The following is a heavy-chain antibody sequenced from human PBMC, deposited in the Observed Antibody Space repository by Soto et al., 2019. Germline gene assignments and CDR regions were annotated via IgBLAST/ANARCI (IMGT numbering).Heavy chain of an antibody. V-gene: IGHV1-18*01. CDR2: ISAHNGNK. CDR3: AREPNYFDY. Sequence: ASVKVSCKASGYTFTSYGTSWVRQAPGQGLEWMGWISAHNGNKKYAQKLQGRVTMTTDTSTSTAYMELRSLRSDDTAVYYCAREPNYFDYWGQGTMVTVSS. J-gene: IGHJ4*02. CDR1: GYTFTSYG.